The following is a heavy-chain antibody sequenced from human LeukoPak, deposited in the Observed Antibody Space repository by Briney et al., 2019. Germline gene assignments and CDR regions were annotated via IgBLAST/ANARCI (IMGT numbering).Heavy chain of an antibody. Sequence: GGSLRLSCAASGFTFSSYSMNWVRQAPGKGLEWVSSISSSSSYIYYADSVKGRFTISRDNAKNSLYLQMNSLRAEDTAVYYCAKDDSGGAFDIWGQGTMVTVSS. CDR2: ISSSSSYI. CDR3: AKDDSGGAFDI. J-gene: IGHJ3*02. V-gene: IGHV3-21*01. CDR1: GFTFSSYS. D-gene: IGHD1-26*01.